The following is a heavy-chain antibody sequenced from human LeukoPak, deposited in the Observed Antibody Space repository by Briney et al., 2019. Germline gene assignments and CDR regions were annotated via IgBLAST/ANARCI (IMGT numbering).Heavy chain of an antibody. V-gene: IGHV4-31*03. Sequence: SETLSLTCTVSGGSISSGGYYWSWIRQHPGKGLEWIGYIYYSGSTYYNPSLKSRVTISVDTSKNQFSLKLSSVTAADTALYYCAKDKVDDLRGHYYRGAYFQHWGQGTLVTVSS. D-gene: IGHD3-22*01. CDR2: IYYSGST. J-gene: IGHJ1*01. CDR3: AKDKVDDLRGHYYRGAYFQH. CDR1: GGSISSGGYY.